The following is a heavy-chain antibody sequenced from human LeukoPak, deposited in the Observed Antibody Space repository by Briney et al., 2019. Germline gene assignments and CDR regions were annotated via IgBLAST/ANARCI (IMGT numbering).Heavy chain of an antibody. CDR1: TGSISSGSYC. Sequence: SQTLSLTCTVSTGSISSGSYCWRWIRQPAGKGLECIGHTYTSGTTNYNPSLKSRVTISVDTSKNQFSLKLSSVTAADTAVYYCARDGLVVVITTTYDAFDIWGQGTMVTVSS. J-gene: IGHJ3*02. CDR3: ARDGLVVVITTTYDAFDI. CDR2: TYTSGTT. D-gene: IGHD3-22*01. V-gene: IGHV4-61*09.